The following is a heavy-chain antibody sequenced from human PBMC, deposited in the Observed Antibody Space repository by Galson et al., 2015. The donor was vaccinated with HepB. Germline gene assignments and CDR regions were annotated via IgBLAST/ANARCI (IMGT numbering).Heavy chain of an antibody. CDR2: IYPGDSDT. J-gene: IGHJ4*01. D-gene: IGHD6-13*01. CDR3: ARPGSSAAAAGIFVPPPSG. Sequence: QSGAEVKKPGESLKISCKGSGYSFTSYWIGWVRQMPGKGLEWMGIIYPGDSDTRYSPSFQGQVTISADKSISTAYLQWSSLKASDSAMYYCARPGSSAAAAGIFVPPPSGWGHGTLVTVSS. V-gene: IGHV5-51*03. CDR1: GYSFTSYW.